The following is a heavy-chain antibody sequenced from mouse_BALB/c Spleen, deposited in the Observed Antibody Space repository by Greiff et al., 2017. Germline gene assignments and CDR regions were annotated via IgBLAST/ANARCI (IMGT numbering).Heavy chain of an antibody. V-gene: IGHV1-59*01. Sequence: QVQLQQSGAELVRPGTSVKMSCKASGYTFTSYWMHWVKQRPGQGLEWIGVIDPSDSYTSYNQKFKGKATLTVDTSSSTAYMQLSSLTSEDSAVYYCTRFNYDGSSRQAWFAYWGQGTLVTVSA. J-gene: IGHJ3*01. CDR2: IDPSDSYT. CDR3: TRFNYDGSSRQAWFAY. CDR1: GYTFTSYW. D-gene: IGHD1-1*01.